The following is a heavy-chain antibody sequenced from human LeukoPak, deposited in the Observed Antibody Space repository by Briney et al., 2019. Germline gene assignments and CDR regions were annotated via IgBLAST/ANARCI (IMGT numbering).Heavy chain of an antibody. D-gene: IGHD2-15*01. J-gene: IGHJ6*04. CDR3: AKDAPPCSGGSCYSGYYFYGMDV. Sequence: PGGSLRLSCAASGFTVSDNYMNWVRQAPGKGLEWVSVIYSGGSTNYADSVKGRFTISRDNSKNTLYLQMNSLRAEDTAVFYCAKDAPPCSGGSCYSGYYFYGMDVWGKGTTVTVSS. CDR1: GFTVSDNY. V-gene: IGHV3-53*05. CDR2: IYSGGST.